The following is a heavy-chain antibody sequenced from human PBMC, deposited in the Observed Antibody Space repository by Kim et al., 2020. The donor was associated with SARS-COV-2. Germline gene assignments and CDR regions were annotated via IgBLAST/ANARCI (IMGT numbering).Heavy chain of an antibody. V-gene: IGHV3-23*01. CDR2: ISGSGSTT. CDR1: GFTFSSYA. J-gene: IGHJ4*02. Sequence: GGSLRLSCAASGFTFSSYAMSWVRQAPGGGLEWVSTISGSGSTTYYSDSVKGRFTISRDNSKSTLYLQMNSLGVEDTAVYYCANRRDAYDCRDYWGQGT. D-gene: IGHD5-12*01. CDR3: ANRRDAYDCRDY.